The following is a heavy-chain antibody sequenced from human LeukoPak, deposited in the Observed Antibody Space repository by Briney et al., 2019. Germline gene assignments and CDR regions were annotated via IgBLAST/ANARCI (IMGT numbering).Heavy chain of an antibody. D-gene: IGHD1-26*01. CDR1: GFTFSGSA. CDR2: IRSKANSYAT. Sequence: GGSLRLSCAASGFTFSGSAMHWVRQASGKGLEWVGRIRSKANSYATAYAASVKGRFTISRDDSKNTAYLQMNSLKTEDTAVYYCTRHDEWELLRPVCDYWGQGTLVTVSS. V-gene: IGHV3-73*01. J-gene: IGHJ4*02. CDR3: TRHDEWELLRPVCDY.